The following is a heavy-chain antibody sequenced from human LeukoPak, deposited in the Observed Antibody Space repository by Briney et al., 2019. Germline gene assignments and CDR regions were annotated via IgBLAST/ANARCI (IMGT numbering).Heavy chain of an antibody. CDR3: AKASVAIPQYCNS. V-gene: IGHV3-23*01. Sequence: GGSLRLSCAASGFTFSSYAMSWVRQAPGKGLEWVSAISGSGGSTYYADSAKGRFTISRDNSKDTLFLQLNSLTAADTAMYFCAKASVAIPQYCNSWGQGTLVTVSS. J-gene: IGHJ5*02. CDR2: ISGSGGST. CDR1: GFTFSSYA. D-gene: IGHD2-2*02.